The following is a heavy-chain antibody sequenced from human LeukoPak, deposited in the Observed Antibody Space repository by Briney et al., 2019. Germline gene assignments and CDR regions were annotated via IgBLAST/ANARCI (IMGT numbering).Heavy chain of an antibody. D-gene: IGHD1-26*01. CDR3: ARDPYSGSYSDYYYYYMDV. Sequence: GGSLRLSCAASGFTFSSYAMSWVRQAPGKGLEWVSGITGGGTTTHHADSVKGRFTISRDNSKNTLFLQMNSLRAEDTAVYYCARDPYSGSYSDYYYYYMDVWGKGTTVTVSS. CDR2: ITGGGTTT. J-gene: IGHJ6*03. V-gene: IGHV3-23*01. CDR1: GFTFSSYA.